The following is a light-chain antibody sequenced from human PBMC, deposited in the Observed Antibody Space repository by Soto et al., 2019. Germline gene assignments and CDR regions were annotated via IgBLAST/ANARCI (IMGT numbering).Light chain of an antibody. CDR3: LQHNTYPLS. CDR1: RGISHY. Sequence: DIQMTQSPSAMSASVGARVTITCRASRGISHYLAWFQQRPGKVPKRLIYGASTLESGVPSRFSGSGSGTEFTLTISSLQPEDFATYYCLQHNTYPLSFGGGTKVAMK. J-gene: IGKJ4*01. CDR2: GAS. V-gene: IGKV1-17*03.